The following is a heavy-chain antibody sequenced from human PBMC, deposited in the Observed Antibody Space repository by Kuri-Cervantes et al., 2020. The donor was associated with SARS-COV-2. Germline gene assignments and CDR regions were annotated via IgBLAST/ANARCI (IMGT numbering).Heavy chain of an antibody. D-gene: IGHD6-6*01. CDR1: GFTFSNYA. Sequence: GGSLRLSCAAAGFTFSNYAASWVRQAPGKGLEWVSYINGYGDRTHYVDSVKGRLTISRDNSKNTLYLQMNSLRADDTAVYYCAKRTSTGEYSIPSGPLDYWGQGTLVTVSS. CDR3: AKRTSTGEYSIPSGPLDY. J-gene: IGHJ4*02. CDR2: INGYGDRT. V-gene: IGHV3-23*01.